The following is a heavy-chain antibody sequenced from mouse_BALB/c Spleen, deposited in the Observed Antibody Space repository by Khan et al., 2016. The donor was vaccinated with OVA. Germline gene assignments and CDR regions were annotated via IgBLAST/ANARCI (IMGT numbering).Heavy chain of an antibody. CDR3: AKDPPYYSMGY. J-gene: IGHJ4*01. CDR2: IWAGGSK. Sequence: QVRLQQSGPGLVAPSQSLSITCTVSGFSLTTYAVCWIRQPPGKGLEWLGVIWAGGSKYYNSVLISRLSISKDNSKSQVFLIVNSLQTDDTAMSYCAKDPPYYSMGYWGQGTSVTVSA. CDR1: GFSLTTYA. V-gene: IGHV2-6-5*01.